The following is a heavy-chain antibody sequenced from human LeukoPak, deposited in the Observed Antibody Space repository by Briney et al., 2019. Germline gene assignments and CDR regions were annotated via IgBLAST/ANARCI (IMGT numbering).Heavy chain of an antibody. CDR3: AHTPYQPLSFDY. D-gene: IGHD2-2*01. CDR1: GFSLSTSGVG. V-gene: IGHV2-5*01. Sequence: SGPTLVNPTQTLTLTCTFSGFSLSTSGVGVGWIRQPPGKALEWLALIYWNDDKRYSPSLKSRLTNTKDTSKNQVVLTMTNMDPVDTATYYCAHTPYQPLSFDYWGQGTLVTVSS. CDR2: IYWNDDK. J-gene: IGHJ4*02.